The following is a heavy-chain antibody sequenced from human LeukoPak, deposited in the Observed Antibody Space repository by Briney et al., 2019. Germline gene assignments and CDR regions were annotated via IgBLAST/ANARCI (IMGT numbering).Heavy chain of an antibody. CDR1: ESTLTQLS. Sequence: ASVNVSYTLSESTLTQLSMPWVRQAPGKGLELMGGFDPEEGETIYAQKFQGRATMTEYTSTDTAYMELSSLRSEDTAVYYCATVRFLHWGQGTLVTASS. CDR3: ATVRFLH. V-gene: IGHV1-24*01. J-gene: IGHJ4*02. CDR2: FDPEEGET. D-gene: IGHD2/OR15-2a*01.